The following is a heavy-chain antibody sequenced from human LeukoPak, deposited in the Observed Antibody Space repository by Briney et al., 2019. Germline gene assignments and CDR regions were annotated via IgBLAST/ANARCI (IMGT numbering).Heavy chain of an antibody. CDR2: IYSGGST. D-gene: IGHD6-6*01. J-gene: IGHJ6*03. V-gene: IGHV3-53*01. Sequence: PGGSLRLSCAASGFTVSSNYMSWVRQAPGKGLEWVSVIYSGGSTYYADSVKGRFTISRDNSKNTLYLQMNSLRAEDTAVYYCARHLVRYHYMDVWGKGTTVTVSS. CDR3: ARHLVRYHYMDV. CDR1: GFTVSSNY.